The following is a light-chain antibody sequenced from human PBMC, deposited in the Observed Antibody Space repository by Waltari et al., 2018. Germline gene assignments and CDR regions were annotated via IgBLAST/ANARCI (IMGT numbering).Light chain of an antibody. CDR3: QQRSNLVT. J-gene: IGKJ4*01. CDR1: PSVSSN. V-gene: IGKV3-11*01. Sequence: EIVFTQSPATLSLSHGERATLSCRSSPSVSSNLAWYLHNPGQAHRFLIYDASNRATAIPFRFSGSGSGTDFTFTISSLEPEDFAVYYCQQRSNLVTFGGGTKVEIK. CDR2: DAS.